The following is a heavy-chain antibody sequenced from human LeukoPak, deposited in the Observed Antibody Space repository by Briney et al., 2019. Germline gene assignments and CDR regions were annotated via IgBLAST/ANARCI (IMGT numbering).Heavy chain of an antibody. D-gene: IGHD3-3*01. V-gene: IGHV1-46*01. CDR2: INPSGGST. Sequence: GASVKVSCKASGYTFTSYYMHWVRQAPGQGLEWMGIINPSGGSTSYAQKFQGRVTMTRDMSTSTVYMELSSLRSEDTAVYYCAREWREDWFDPWGQGTLVTVSS. CDR1: GYTFTSYY. CDR3: AREWREDWFDP. J-gene: IGHJ5*02.